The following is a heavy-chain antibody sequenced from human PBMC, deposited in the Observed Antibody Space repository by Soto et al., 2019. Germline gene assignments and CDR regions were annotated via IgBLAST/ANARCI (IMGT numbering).Heavy chain of an antibody. CDR1: GYTLTELS. Sequence: ASVKVSCKVSGYTLTELSMHWVRQAPGKGLEWMGGFDPEDGETIYAQKFQGRVTMTEDTSTDTAYMELSSLRSEDTAVYYCATDLAYSNSYRYWGQGTLVTVSS. D-gene: IGHD6-13*01. CDR2: FDPEDGET. CDR3: ATDLAYSNSYRY. V-gene: IGHV1-24*01. J-gene: IGHJ4*02.